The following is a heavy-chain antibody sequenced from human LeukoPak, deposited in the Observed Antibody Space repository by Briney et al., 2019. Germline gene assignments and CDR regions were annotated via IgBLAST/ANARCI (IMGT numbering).Heavy chain of an antibody. CDR2: IFTSGST. CDR3: ARGDFWSGYYFY. Sequence: PSHTLSLTCTVSGGPLSSGSYYWSWIRQPAGKGLEWIGRIFTSGSTNYNPSLKSRVTISVDTSKTQFSLKLSSVTAADTAVYYCARGDFWSGYYFYWGQGTLVTVSS. V-gene: IGHV4-61*02. CDR1: GGPLSSGSYY. D-gene: IGHD3-3*01. J-gene: IGHJ4*02.